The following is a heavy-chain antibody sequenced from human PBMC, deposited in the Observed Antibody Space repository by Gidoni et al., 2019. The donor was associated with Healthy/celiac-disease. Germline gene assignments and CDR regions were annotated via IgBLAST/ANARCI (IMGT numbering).Heavy chain of an antibody. Sequence: EVQLVEPGGGLIQPGGPLRLSCAASGFTVSSNYMSWVRQAPGKGLEWVSVIYSGGSTYYADSVKGRFTISRDNSKNTLYLQMNSLRAEDTAVYYCAKYITGDYYYGMDVWGQGTTVTVSS. CDR1: GFTVSSNY. D-gene: IGHD1-1*01. CDR3: AKYITGDYYYGMDV. J-gene: IGHJ6*02. CDR2: IYSGGST. V-gene: IGHV3-53*01.